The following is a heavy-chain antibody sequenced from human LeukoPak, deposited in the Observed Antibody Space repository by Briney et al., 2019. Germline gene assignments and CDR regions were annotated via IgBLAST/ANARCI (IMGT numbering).Heavy chain of an antibody. D-gene: IGHD2-15*01. CDR1: GFTFSTYA. CDR3: AKSPVSSCRGSFCYPFDY. V-gene: IGHV3-23*01. J-gene: IGHJ4*02. Sequence: GGSLRLSCAASGFTFSTYAMSWVRQIPGKGLEWVSAISGSDDGTYYADSVKGRFTISRDNSRNTLYLQMNTLRAEDTAVYFCAKSPVSSCRGSFCYPFDYWGQGNLVTVPS. CDR2: ISGSDDGT.